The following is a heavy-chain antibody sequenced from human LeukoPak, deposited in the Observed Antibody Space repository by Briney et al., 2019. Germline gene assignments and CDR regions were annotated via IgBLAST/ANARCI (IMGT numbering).Heavy chain of an antibody. Sequence: SQTLSLTCTVSGGSISSASYYWSWIRQHPGKGLEWIGHIYYSGTTYYNPSLKNRSNISVDTSKNHFSLKLTSVTAADTAVYYSARDSALVVGTRLFDIWGRGTMVTVSS. CDR3: ARDSALVVGTRLFDI. CDR2: IYYSGTT. V-gene: IGHV4-31*03. J-gene: IGHJ3*02. D-gene: IGHD2-15*01. CDR1: GGSISSASYY.